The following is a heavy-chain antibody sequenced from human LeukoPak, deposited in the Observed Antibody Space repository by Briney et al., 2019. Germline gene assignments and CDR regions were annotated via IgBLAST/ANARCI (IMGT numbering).Heavy chain of an antibody. CDR1: GFTFSSYA. V-gene: IGHV3-23*01. CDR2: ISGSGGST. J-gene: IGHJ4*02. Sequence: GGSLRLSCAASGFTFSSYAMSWVRQAPGKGLEWVSAISGSGGSTYYADSVKGRFNIPKDNSQNTPYLQMNSLRSEDQAVYYCAKVARYYDSSGEIDYWGQGTPVTVSS. CDR3: AKVARYYDSSGEIDY. D-gene: IGHD3-22*01.